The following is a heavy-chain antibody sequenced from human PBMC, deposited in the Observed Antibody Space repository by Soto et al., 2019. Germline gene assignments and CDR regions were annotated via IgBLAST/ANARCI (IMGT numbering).Heavy chain of an antibody. D-gene: IGHD2-2*01. Sequence: QVQGDQSGSEVKKPGASVKISCKASGFAFITYYMHWVRQAPGQGLEWVGTINPSGGDTSYAEKFQGRITMTRDTSTNTLYMEISSLRSEDTAIYYCARGRYCSSTSCRNYYYYYGMDVWDQGTTVTVSS. CDR3: ARGRYCSSTSCRNYYYYYGMDV. V-gene: IGHV1-46*01. CDR1: GFAFITYY. CDR2: INPSGGDT. J-gene: IGHJ6*02.